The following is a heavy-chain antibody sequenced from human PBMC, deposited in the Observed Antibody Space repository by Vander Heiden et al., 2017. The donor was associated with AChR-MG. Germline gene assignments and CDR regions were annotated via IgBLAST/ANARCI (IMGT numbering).Heavy chain of an antibody. Sequence: EVQLVESGGGLVQPGRSLRLPGTASGFTFGDYAMGWFRQAPGKGLGWVGFIRSKAYGGTTEYAAAVKGRFTISRDDSKSIAYLQMNSLKTEDTAVYYCTRGGGTTVTTWWGQGTLVTVSS. CDR2: IRSKAYGGTT. V-gene: IGHV3-49*03. J-gene: IGHJ4*02. CDR1: GFTFGDYA. CDR3: TRGGGTTVTTW. D-gene: IGHD4-17*01.